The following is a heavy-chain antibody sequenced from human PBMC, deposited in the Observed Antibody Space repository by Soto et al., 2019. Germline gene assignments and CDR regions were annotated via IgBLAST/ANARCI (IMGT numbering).Heavy chain of an antibody. J-gene: IGHJ4*02. V-gene: IGHV1-3*01. Sequence: ASVKVSCXASGYTFTSYAMHWVRQAPGQRLEWMGWINAGNGNTKYSQKFQGRVTITRDTSASTAYMELSSLRSEDTAVYYCAREDGLREFDYWGQGTLVTVSS. CDR1: GYTFTSYA. CDR2: INAGNGNT. D-gene: IGHD4-17*01. CDR3: AREDGLREFDY.